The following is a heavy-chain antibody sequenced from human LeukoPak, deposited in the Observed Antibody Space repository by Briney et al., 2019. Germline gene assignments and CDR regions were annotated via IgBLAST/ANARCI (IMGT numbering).Heavy chain of an antibody. Sequence: GGSLRLSCAASGFTFSDYYMSWIRQAPGKGLEWVSYISSSSSYTNYADSVKGRFTISRDNAKNSLYLQMNSLRAEDTAVYYCARGGDYGDYALDIWGQGTMVTVSS. V-gene: IGHV3-11*06. D-gene: IGHD4-17*01. CDR3: ARGGDYGDYALDI. CDR1: GFTFSDYY. J-gene: IGHJ3*02. CDR2: ISSSSSYT.